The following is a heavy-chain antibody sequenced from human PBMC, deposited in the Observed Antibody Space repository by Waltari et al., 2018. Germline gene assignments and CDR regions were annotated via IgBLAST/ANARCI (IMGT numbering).Heavy chain of an antibody. J-gene: IGHJ5*02. V-gene: IGHV1-2*02. D-gene: IGHD2-2*02. CDR1: GYTFTGYY. CDR2: INPNSGGT. Sequence: QVQLVQSGAEVKKPGASVKVSCKASGYTFTGYYMHWVRQAPGQGLEWMGWINPNSGGTNYAQKFQGRVIMTRDTSISTAYMELSRLRSDDTAVYYCARRRGVIVVVPAAIPYWFDPWGQGTLVTVSS. CDR3: ARRRGVIVVVPAAIPYWFDP.